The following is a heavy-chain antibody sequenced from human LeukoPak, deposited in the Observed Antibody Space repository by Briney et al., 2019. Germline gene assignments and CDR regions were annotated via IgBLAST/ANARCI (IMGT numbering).Heavy chain of an antibody. CDR3: AKLGYCSCTSCYALLSYYYAMVA. J-gene: IGHJ6*02. D-gene: IGHD2-2*01. CDR1: GFTFSSYD. Sequence: GGSLRLSCAASGFTFSSYDMHWVRQATGKGLEWVSAIGTAGDTYYPGSVKGRFTISRENAKNSLYLQMNILRAGDTAVYYCAKLGYCSCTSCYALLSYYYAMVAWGRGSTVTVSS. V-gene: IGHV3-13*01. CDR2: IGTAGDT.